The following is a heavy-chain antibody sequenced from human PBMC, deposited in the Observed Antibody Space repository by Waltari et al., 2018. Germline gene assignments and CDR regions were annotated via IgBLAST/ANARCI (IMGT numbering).Heavy chain of an antibody. V-gene: IGHV3-23*01. CDR2: INSSGGST. CDR3: AREDNYGPNHFDY. CDR1: LFPFCLYA. D-gene: IGHD5-18*01. Sequence: EVQLLASGGGLVQLGVSLILSCAACLFPFCLYAMSWVRQAPRKGLEWVSDINSSGGSTYYGDSVKGRFTISRDNSENTLYLQMNSLRAEDTAVYYCAREDNYGPNHFDYWGQGTLVTVSS. J-gene: IGHJ4*02.